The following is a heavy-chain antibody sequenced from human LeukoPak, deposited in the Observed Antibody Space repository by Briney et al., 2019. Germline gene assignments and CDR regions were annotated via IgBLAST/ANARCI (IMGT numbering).Heavy chain of an antibody. CDR3: ARVRWFGELSPLDF. V-gene: IGHV3-7*01. Sequence: GGSLRLSCAASGFTFSSYWMSWVRQAPGKGLEWVANIKQDGSEKYYVDSVKGRFTISRDNAKNSLYLQMNSLRAEDTAVYYCARVRWFGELSPLDFWGQGTLVTVSS. CDR2: IKQDGSEK. J-gene: IGHJ4*02. CDR1: GFTFSSYW. D-gene: IGHD3-10*01.